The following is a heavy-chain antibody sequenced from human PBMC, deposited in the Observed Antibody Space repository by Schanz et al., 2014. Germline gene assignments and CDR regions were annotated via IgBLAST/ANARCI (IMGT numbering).Heavy chain of an antibody. CDR2: ISNDGSIK. J-gene: IGHJ4*02. V-gene: IGHV3-30-3*01. D-gene: IGHD5-12*01. CDR1: GFTFSSYA. CDR3: ASPSGYSDYGTYFDF. Sequence: QVQLLQFVGGVVQPGRSLRLSCAASGFTFSSYAMHWVRQAPGKGLEWVALISNDGSIKYYADSVEGRFTISRDNSRNTLYLQMNSLRTEDTAVYYCASPSGYSDYGTYFDFWGQGTLVTVSS.